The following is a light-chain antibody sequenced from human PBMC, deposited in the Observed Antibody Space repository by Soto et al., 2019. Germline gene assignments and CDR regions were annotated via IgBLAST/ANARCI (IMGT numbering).Light chain of an antibody. CDR3: AAWDDSLSYV. Sequence: SALTQPPSASGTPGQRVTISCSGSSSNIGSNTVNWYQQLPGTAPKLLIYSNNQRPSGVPDRFSGSKSGTSASLAISGLQSEDEADYYCAAWDDSLSYVFGTGTKVTVL. CDR2: SNN. J-gene: IGLJ1*01. V-gene: IGLV1-44*01. CDR1: SSNIGSNT.